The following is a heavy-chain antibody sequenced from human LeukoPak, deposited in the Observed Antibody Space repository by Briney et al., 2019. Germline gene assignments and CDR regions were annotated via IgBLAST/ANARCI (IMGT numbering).Heavy chain of an antibody. D-gene: IGHD5-18*01. CDR2: IYYSGST. CDR1: GGSISSGGYY. J-gene: IGHJ5*02. CDR3: ARDFRDTAMVKGFDP. V-gene: IGHV4-31*03. Sequence: SETLSLTCTVSGGSISSGGYYWSWIRQHPGKGLEWIGYIYYSGSTYYNPSLKSRVTISVDTSKNQFSLKLSSVTAADTAVYYCARDFRDTAMVKGFDPWGQGTLVIVSS.